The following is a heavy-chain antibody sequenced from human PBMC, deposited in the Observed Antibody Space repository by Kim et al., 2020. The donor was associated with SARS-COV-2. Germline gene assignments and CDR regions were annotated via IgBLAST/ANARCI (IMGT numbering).Heavy chain of an antibody. Sequence: GGSLRLSCAASGFTFSSYGMHWVRQAPGKGLEWVAVIWYDGSNKYYADSVKGRFTISRDNSKNTLYLQMNSLRAEDTAVYYCARDGALIAASYYFDYWGQGTLVTVSS. V-gene: IGHV3-33*01. CDR3: ARDGALIAASYYFDY. D-gene: IGHD6-25*01. CDR1: GFTFSSYG. CDR2: IWYDGSNK. J-gene: IGHJ4*02.